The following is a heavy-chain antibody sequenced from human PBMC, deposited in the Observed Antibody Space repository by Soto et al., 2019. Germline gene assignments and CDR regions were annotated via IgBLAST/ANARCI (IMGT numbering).Heavy chain of an antibody. CDR1: GGSIRGYY. CDR3: AREDASFGSTYFDN. J-gene: IGHJ4*02. D-gene: IGHD3-10*01. CDR2: INYSGST. V-gene: IGHV4-59*01. Sequence: SETLSLTCTVSGGSIRGYYWTWIRQAPGRGLEWIGYINYSGSTKYNPSLKSRVTISMDKSQNQISLRLTSATAADTAVYYCAREDASFGSTYFDNWGQGTLVTVSS.